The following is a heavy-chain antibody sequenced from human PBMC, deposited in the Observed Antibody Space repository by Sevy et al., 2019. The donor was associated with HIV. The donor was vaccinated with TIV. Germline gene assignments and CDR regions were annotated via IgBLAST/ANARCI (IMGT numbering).Heavy chain of an antibody. V-gene: IGHV4-39*01. D-gene: IGHD3-9*01. CDR3: AIHSSFLTAPDN. CDR2: IYYSGST. Sequence: SETLSLTCTVSGGSINSGRYYWDWLRQPPGKGLEWIGTIYYSGSTHYNPSLKSRVAISLDASRNQFSLKVSSLTAADTAVYSCAIHSSFLTAPDNWGQGTLVTVSS. J-gene: IGHJ4*02. CDR1: GGSINSGRYY.